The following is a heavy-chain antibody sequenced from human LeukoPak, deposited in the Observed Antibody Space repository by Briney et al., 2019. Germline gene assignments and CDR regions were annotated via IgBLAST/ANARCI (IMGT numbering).Heavy chain of an antibody. CDR1: GFTFSSYE. J-gene: IGHJ5*02. V-gene: IGHV3-48*03. Sequence: PGGSLRLSCAASGFTFSSYEMNWLRQAPGKGLEWGSYISSSGSTIYYADSVKGRFTISRDNAKNSLYLQMNSLRAEDTAVYYCARDFSPARIAAAGRWFDPWGQGTLVTVSS. D-gene: IGHD6-13*01. CDR2: ISSSGSTI. CDR3: ARDFSPARIAAAGRWFDP.